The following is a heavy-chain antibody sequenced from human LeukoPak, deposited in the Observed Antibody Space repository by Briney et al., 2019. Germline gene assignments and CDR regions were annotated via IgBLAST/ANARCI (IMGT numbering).Heavy chain of an antibody. CDR3: ARCRSGITMVRGVINYYYYMDV. CDR2: IYHSGST. CDR1: GGSISSSNW. Sequence: SGTLSLTCAVSGGSISSSNWWSWVRQPPGKGLEWIGEIYHSGSTNYNPSLKSRVTISVDKSKNQFSLKLSSVTAADTAVYYCARCRSGITMVRGVINYYYYMDVWGKGTTVTISS. D-gene: IGHD3-10*01. V-gene: IGHV4-4*02. J-gene: IGHJ6*03.